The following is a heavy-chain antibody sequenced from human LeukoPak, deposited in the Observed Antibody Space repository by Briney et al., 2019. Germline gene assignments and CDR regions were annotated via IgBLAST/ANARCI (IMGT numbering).Heavy chain of an antibody. CDR3: ARGPYYYDSSGYYFDY. Sequence: ASVKVSCTASGGTFSSYAISWVRQAPGQGLEWMGRIIPILGIANYAQKFQGRVTITADKSTSTAYMELSSLRSEDTAVYYCARGPYYYDSSGYYFDYWGQGTLVTVSS. J-gene: IGHJ4*02. D-gene: IGHD3-22*01. CDR2: IIPILGIA. CDR1: GGTFSSYA. V-gene: IGHV1-69*04.